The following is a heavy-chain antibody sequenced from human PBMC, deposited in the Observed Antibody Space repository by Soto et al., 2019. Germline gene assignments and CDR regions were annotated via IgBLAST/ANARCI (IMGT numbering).Heavy chain of an antibody. V-gene: IGHV4-59*08. Sequence: SETLSLTCTVSGGSISGYYWSWIRQPPGKGLEWIAYIYYSGSSNSNPSLKSRVTISVDTSKNQFSLKLSSVTAADTAVYYCARHSNEYRKSLDYRGQGTLVTVSS. J-gene: IGHJ4*02. CDR2: IYYSGSS. D-gene: IGHD1-1*01. CDR1: GGSISGYY. CDR3: ARHSNEYRKSLDY.